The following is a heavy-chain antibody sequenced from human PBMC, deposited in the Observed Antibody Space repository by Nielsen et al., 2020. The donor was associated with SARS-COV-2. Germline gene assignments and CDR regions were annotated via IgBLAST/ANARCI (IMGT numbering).Heavy chain of an antibody. J-gene: IGHJ6*02. Sequence: GESLKISCAASGFTFSSYGMHWVRQAPGKGLEWVAVISYDGSNKYYADSVKGRFTISRDNSKNTLYLQMNSLRAEDTAVYYCAKDRVGAFQGYYYGMDVWGQGTTVTVSS. CDR1: GFTFSSYG. V-gene: IGHV3-30*18. CDR3: AKDRVGAFQGYYYGMDV. CDR2: ISYDGSNK. D-gene: IGHD1-26*01.